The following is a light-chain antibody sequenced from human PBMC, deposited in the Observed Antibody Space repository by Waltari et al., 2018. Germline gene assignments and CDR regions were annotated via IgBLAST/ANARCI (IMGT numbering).Light chain of an antibody. CDR1: ALPKQY. CDR3: QSADSSGTHVV. V-gene: IGLV3-25*03. Sequence: SYELTQPPSVSVSPGQTARIPCSGDALPKQYASWSQQKPGQAPVLVLYKDRERPSGIPERFSGSSSGTTVTLTISGVQAEDEADYYCQSADSSGTHVVFGGGTKLTVL. CDR2: KDR. J-gene: IGLJ2*01.